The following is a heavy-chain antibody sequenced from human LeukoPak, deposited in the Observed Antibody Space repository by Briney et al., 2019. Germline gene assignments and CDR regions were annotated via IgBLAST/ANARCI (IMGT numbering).Heavy chain of an antibody. D-gene: IGHD3-3*01. V-gene: IGHV4-34*01. CDR1: GGSFSGYY. CDR3: AREGYDFWSGYFRWEGNWFDS. J-gene: IGHJ5*01. Sequence: SETLSLTCAVYGGSFSGYYWSWIRQPPGKGLEWIGEINHSGSTNYNPSLKSRVTISVDTSKNQFSLKLSSVTAADTAVYYCAREGYDFWSGYFRWEGNWFDSWGQGTLVTVSS. CDR2: INHSGST.